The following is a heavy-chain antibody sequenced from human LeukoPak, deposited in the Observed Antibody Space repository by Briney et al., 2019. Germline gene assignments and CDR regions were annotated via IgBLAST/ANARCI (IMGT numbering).Heavy chain of an antibody. V-gene: IGHV4-39*01. J-gene: IGHJ6*03. CDR3: ASVRRGFGESSKYYAYYYMGV. CDR2: IYYSGST. D-gene: IGHD3-10*01. CDR1: GGSFSGYY. Sequence: SETLSLTCAVYGGSFSGYYWGWIRQPPGKGLEWIGSIYYSGSTYYNPSLKSRVTISVDTSKNQFSLKLSSVTAADTAVYYCASVRRGFGESSKYYAYYYMGVWGKGTTVTISS.